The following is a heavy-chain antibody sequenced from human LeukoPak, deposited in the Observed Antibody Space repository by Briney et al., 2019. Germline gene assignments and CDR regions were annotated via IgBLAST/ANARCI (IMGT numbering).Heavy chain of an antibody. D-gene: IGHD6-13*01. V-gene: IGHV3-9*01. Sequence: GRSLRLSCAASGFTFDDYAMHWVRQAPGKGLEWVSGISWNSGSIGYADSVKGRFTISRDNAKNSLYLQMNSLRAEDTAVYYCARDLASSYDYWGQGTLVTVSS. CDR3: ARDLASSYDY. CDR1: GFTFDDYA. J-gene: IGHJ4*02. CDR2: ISWNSGSI.